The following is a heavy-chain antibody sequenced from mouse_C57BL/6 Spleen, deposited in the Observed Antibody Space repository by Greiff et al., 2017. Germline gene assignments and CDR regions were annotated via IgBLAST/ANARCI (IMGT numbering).Heavy chain of an antibody. D-gene: IGHD6-2*01. CDR1: GYAFSSSW. Sequence: VQLQQSGPELVKPGASVKISCKASGYAFSSSWMNWVKQRPGKGLEWIGRIYPGDGDTNYNGKFKGKATLTADKSSSTAYMQLSSLTSEDSAVYFCARFSGVFDYWGQGTTLTVSS. CDR3: ARFSGVFDY. CDR2: IYPGDGDT. V-gene: IGHV1-82*01. J-gene: IGHJ2*01.